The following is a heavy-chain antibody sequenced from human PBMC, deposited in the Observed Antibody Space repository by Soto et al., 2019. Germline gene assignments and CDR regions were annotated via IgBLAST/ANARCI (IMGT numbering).Heavy chain of an antibody. Sequence: QVQLQESGPGLVKPSETLSLTCTVSGGSISSYYWSWIRQPPGKGLEWIGDIYYSGSTNYNPSLKSRAPISVDTSKNQYSLKLSSVTAADTAVYYCARRSDYGNYFDYWGQGTLVTFSS. V-gene: IGHV4-59*08. D-gene: IGHD4-17*01. CDR2: IYYSGST. CDR1: GGSISSYY. J-gene: IGHJ4*02. CDR3: ARRSDYGNYFDY.